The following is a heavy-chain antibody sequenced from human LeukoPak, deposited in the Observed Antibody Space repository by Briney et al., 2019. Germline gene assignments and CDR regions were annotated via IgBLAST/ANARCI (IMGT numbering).Heavy chain of an antibody. CDR3: AKHFDPHSEVGATFFLSGYYFDY. CDR2: IYYSGST. Sequence: SETLSLTCTVSGGSISSSSYYWGWIRQPPGKGLEWIGNIYYSGSTYYNPSLKSRVTVSVDTSKNQFSLKLSSVTAADTAVYYCAKHFDPHSEVGATFFLSGYYFDYWGQGTLVTVSS. CDR1: GGSISSSSYY. D-gene: IGHD1-26*01. V-gene: IGHV4-39*07. J-gene: IGHJ4*02.